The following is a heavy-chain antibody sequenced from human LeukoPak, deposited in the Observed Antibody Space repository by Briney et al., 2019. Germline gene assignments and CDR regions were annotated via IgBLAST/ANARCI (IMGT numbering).Heavy chain of an antibody. CDR1: GFTFSSYE. CDR3: ARDLNDYGDY. J-gene: IGHJ4*02. Sequence: GGSLRLSCAASGFTFSSYEMNWVRQAPGKGLEWVTYISSSGSTIYYADSVKGRFTISRDNAKNSLYLQMNSLRAEDTAVYYCARDLNDYGDYWGQGTLSPSPQ. CDR2: ISSSGSTI. V-gene: IGHV3-48*03.